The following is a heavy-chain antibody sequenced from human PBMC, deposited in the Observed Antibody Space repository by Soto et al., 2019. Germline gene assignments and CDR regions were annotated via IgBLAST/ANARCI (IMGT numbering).Heavy chain of an antibody. CDR3: ARDHRSYGMDV. J-gene: IGHJ6*02. CDR1: GFTFSSYA. V-gene: IGHV3-30-3*01. Sequence: QVQLVESGGGVVQPGRSLRLSCAASGFTFSSYAMHWVRQAPGKGLEWVAVISYDGSNKYYADSVKGRFTISRDNSKNTLYLQMNSLRAEDTAVYYCARDHRSYGMDVWCQGTTVTVSS. CDR2: ISYDGSNK.